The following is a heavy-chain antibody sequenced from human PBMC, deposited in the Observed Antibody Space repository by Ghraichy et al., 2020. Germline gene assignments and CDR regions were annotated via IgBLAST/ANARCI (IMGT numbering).Heavy chain of an antibody. V-gene: IGHV4-39*01. J-gene: IGHJ4*02. Sequence: SETLSLTCVVSGGSINAASYYWGWIRQPPGKGLGGIGNIYYNGTPYYNPSLKSRVTISVNTSKNQFSLKLSSVTAADTAVYYCASYSGYLDYWGQGTLVTVSS. CDR3: ASYSGYLDY. CDR2: IYYNGTP. CDR1: GGSINAASYY. D-gene: IGHD3-10*01.